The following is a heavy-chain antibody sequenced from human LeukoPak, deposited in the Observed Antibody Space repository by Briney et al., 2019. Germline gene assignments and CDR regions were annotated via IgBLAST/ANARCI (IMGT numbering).Heavy chain of an antibody. V-gene: IGHV4-61*02. Sequence: SETLSLTCNVSGGSISSSTYYWSWIRQPAGKGLEWFGRTYSSGRTNYNHSLKSRVTISVDTSKNQFSLNLSSVTAADTAVYYCARDIHTSDWTKFDYWGQGTSVTVSS. CDR3: ARDIHTSDWTKFDY. D-gene: IGHD6-19*01. CDR2: TYSSGRT. J-gene: IGHJ4*02. CDR1: GGSISSSTYY.